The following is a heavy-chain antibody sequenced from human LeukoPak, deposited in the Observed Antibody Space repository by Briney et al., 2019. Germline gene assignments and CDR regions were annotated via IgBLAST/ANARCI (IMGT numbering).Heavy chain of an antibody. D-gene: IGHD3-9*01. CDR1: GDIVSSNSVT. CDR2: TYYRSTWYN. Sequence: SQTLSLTCAISGDIVSSNSVTWNWIRQSPSRGLEWLGRTYYRSTWYNDYAVSVRGRITVNPDTSKNQFSLHLNSVTPEDTAVYYCARRLAQYDCFDPWGQGILVTVSS. V-gene: IGHV6-1*01. J-gene: IGHJ5*02. CDR3: ARRLAQYDCFDP.